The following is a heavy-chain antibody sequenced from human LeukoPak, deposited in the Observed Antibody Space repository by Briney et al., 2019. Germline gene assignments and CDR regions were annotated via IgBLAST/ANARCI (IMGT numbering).Heavy chain of an antibody. CDR2: ISPSGGST. V-gene: IGHV1-46*01. Sequence: ASVKVSCKASGFSFTSYYMHWVRQGPGKGLEWMGVISPSGGSTTYAERFQGRVTMARDTSTGTVYMELSSLISEDTAVYYCAREASGRSSRDDAFDIWGQGTMVTVSS. D-gene: IGHD6-6*01. CDR1: GFSFTSYY. J-gene: IGHJ3*02. CDR3: AREASGRSSRDDAFDI.